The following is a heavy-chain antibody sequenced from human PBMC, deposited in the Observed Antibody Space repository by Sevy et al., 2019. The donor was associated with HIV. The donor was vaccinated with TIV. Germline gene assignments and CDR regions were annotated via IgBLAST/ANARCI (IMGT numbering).Heavy chain of an antibody. CDR2: IYYSGNT. J-gene: IGHJ3*02. CDR1: GGSISSFY. Sequence: SETLSLTCTVSGGSISSFYWSWIRQPPGKGLEWIGYIYYSGNTNYSPSLKSRVTISLDTSNNQFSLNLSSVTAADTAVFYCARFPPQRAFDIWGQGTTVTVSS. V-gene: IGHV4-59*01. CDR3: ARFPPQRAFDI.